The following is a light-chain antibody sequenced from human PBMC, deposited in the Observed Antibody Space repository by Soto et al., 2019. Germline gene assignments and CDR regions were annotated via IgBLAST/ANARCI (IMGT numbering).Light chain of an antibody. Sequence: DSQMTQSPSTLSASVGGRVTITCRPSQSISSWLAWYQQKPGKAPKLLIYKASTLQSGVPSRFSGSGSRTDFTLTLSSLQPDDFATYYCQQYNTYSTWTFRQGTKVDLK. V-gene: IGKV1-5*03. CDR1: QSISSW. J-gene: IGKJ1*01. CDR3: QQYNTYSTWT. CDR2: KAS.